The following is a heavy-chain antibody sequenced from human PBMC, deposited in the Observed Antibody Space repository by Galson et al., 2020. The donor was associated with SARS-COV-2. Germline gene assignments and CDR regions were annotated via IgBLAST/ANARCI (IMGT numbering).Heavy chain of an antibody. CDR1: HVPSISDY. J-gene: IGHJ4*02. CDR3: AKLAEGRRTSEDY. CDR2: ISHSGAT. V-gene: IGHV4-59*08. Sequence: ETSETLSLTYTVSHVPSISDYWSWVRQSPGKGLEWIGYISHSGATNYNPSLKSRVTISIDTSKRQFSLKLASVTAADSAIYYCAKLAEGRRTSEDYWGRGALVSVSS.